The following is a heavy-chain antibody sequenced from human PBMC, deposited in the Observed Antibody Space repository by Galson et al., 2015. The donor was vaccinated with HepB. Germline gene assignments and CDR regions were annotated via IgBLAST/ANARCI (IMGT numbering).Heavy chain of an antibody. Sequence: SVKVSCKAYGGTFSSYAISWVRQAPGQGLEWMGGIIPIFGTANYAQKFQGRVTITADESTSTAYMELSSLRSEDTAVYYCARATDPHAGTVVTPDWYFDLWGRGTLVTVSS. V-gene: IGHV1-69*13. CDR3: ARATDPHAGTVVTPDWYFDL. J-gene: IGHJ2*01. CDR2: IIPIFGTA. CDR1: GGTFSSYA. D-gene: IGHD4-23*01.